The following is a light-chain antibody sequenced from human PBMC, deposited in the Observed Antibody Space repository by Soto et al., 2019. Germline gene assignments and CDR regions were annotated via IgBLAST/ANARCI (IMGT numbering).Light chain of an antibody. Sequence: QSVLTQPPSASGTPGQRVTISCSGSSANIGRNYVYWFQQLPGTAPNLLLYTNNHRPSGVPDRFCGSKSGISASLAISGLRSADEADYYCAAWDASLSGVVFGGGTKLTVL. CDR2: TNN. V-gene: IGLV1-47*01. CDR1: SANIGRNY. CDR3: AAWDASLSGVV. J-gene: IGLJ2*01.